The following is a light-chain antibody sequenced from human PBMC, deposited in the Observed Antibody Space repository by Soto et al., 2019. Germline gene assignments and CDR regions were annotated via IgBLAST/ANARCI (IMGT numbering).Light chain of an antibody. CDR1: SSDVGSYNL. CDR3: CSYAASGTWG. Sequence: QSALTQPASVSGSPGQSITISCTGTSSDVGSYNLVTWYQQHPGKAPKLVIYEVTKRPSGVSNRFSASKSGSTASLTISGLQVEDEADYYCCSYAASGTWGFGGGTKLTVL. CDR2: EVT. J-gene: IGLJ3*02. V-gene: IGLV2-23*02.